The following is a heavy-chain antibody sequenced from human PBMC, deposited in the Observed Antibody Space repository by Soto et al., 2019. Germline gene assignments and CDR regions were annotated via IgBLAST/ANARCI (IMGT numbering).Heavy chain of an antibody. V-gene: IGHV3-21*01. Sequence: VQLVESGGGLVKPGGSLRLSCAASGFSFSDYYMSWVRQAPGKGLEWVSSISGKSTYIYYAASVKGRFTISRENARNSVYLHMHSLRAEDTAVYYCARDKGYGDDLDSWGQGTLVTVSS. D-gene: IGHD4-17*01. J-gene: IGHJ4*02. CDR2: ISGKSTYI. CDR3: ARDKGYGDDLDS. CDR1: GFSFSDYY.